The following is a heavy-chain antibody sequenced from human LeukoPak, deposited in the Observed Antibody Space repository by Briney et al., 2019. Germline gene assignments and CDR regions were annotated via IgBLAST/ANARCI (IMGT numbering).Heavy chain of an antibody. Sequence: PGGSLRLSCAAAGFTFRTYGMNWVRQAPGKGLEWVSSISSSSSYIYYADSMKGRFTISRDNAKNSLYLQMNSLRAEDTAVYYCLRSPHPLYYFDCWGQGTLVTVS. CDR1: GFTFRTYG. CDR3: LRSPHPLYYFDC. J-gene: IGHJ4*02. V-gene: IGHV3-21*01. CDR2: ISSSSSYI.